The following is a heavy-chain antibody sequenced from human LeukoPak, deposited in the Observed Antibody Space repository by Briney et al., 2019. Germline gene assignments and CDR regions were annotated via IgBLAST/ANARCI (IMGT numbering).Heavy chain of an antibody. V-gene: IGHV4-59*08. J-gene: IGHJ4*02. D-gene: IGHD3-3*01. CDR1: GGSISSYY. CDR3: ARQRSLEWYFDY. CDR2: IYHSGST. Sequence: SETLSLTCTVSGGSISSYYWSWIRQPPGKGLEWIGYIYHSGSTNYNPSLKSRVTISVDTSKNQFSLKLSSVTAADTAVYYCARQRSLEWYFDYWSQGTLVTVSS.